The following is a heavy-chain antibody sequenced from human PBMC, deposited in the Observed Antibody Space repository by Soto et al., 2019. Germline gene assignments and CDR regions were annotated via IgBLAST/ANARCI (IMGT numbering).Heavy chain of an antibody. CDR1: GGSISSGGYS. V-gene: IGHV4-30-2*01. CDR3: ARDSGSLIDY. J-gene: IGHJ4*02. Sequence: SETLSLTCAVSGGSISSGGYSWSWIRQPPGKGLEWIGYIYHSGSTYYNPSLKSRVTISVDRSKNQFSLKLSSVTAADTAVYYCARDSGSLIDYWGQGTLVTVSS. CDR2: IYHSGST. D-gene: IGHD1-26*01.